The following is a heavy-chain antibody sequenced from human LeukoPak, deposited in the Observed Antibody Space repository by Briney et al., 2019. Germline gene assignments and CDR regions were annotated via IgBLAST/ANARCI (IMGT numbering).Heavy chain of an antibody. Sequence: PGGSLRLSCAASGVTFSSYAMHWVRQAPGKGLEWGAVISYDGSNKYYADSVKGRFTISRDNSKNTLYLQMNSLRAEDTAVYYCARDLSLFGVVIVYYYYYGMDVWGQGTTVTVSS. CDR1: GVTFSSYA. CDR2: ISYDGSNK. J-gene: IGHJ6*02. D-gene: IGHD3-3*02. V-gene: IGHV3-30-3*01. CDR3: ARDLSLFGVVIVYYYYYGMDV.